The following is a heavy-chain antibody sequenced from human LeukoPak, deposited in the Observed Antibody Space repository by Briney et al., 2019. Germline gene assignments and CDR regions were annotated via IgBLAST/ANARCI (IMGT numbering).Heavy chain of an antibody. J-gene: IGHJ4*02. V-gene: IGHV3-48*03. CDR3: ASTLGYCSGGSCFDY. D-gene: IGHD2-15*01. CDR2: ISSSGGTI. CDR1: GFTFSSYE. Sequence: GGSLRLSCAASGFTFSSYEMNWVRQAPGKGLEGVSYISSSGGTIYYADSVKGRFTISRDNAKNSLSLQMNSLRAEDTAVYYCASTLGYCSGGSCFDYWGQGALVTVSS.